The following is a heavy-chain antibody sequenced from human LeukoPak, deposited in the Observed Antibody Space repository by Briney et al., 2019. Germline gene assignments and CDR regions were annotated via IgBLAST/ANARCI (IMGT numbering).Heavy chain of an antibody. Sequence: PGGSLGLSCAASGFSFSSFGMHWVRQTPGKGLDWVAVISYDGRSKYYADSVKGRFTISRDNSKNTLYLQMNSLRAEDTAVYYCAKDLESLTIFGVVIPPFDYWGQGTLVTVSS. D-gene: IGHD3-3*01. V-gene: IGHV3-30*18. CDR2: ISYDGRSK. CDR3: AKDLESLTIFGVVIPPFDY. CDR1: GFSFSSFG. J-gene: IGHJ4*02.